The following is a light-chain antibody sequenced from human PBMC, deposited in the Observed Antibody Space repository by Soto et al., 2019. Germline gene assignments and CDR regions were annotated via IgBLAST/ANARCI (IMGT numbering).Light chain of an antibody. Sequence: DIPLTQSPSFLSASVGDRVTITCRASEGISSYVAWYQQKPGKAPELLIYAASTLHSGVPSRFSGSGSGTEFTLTISSLQPEDFATYYCQQLNGYPPWTFGQGTKVEIK. J-gene: IGKJ1*01. CDR3: QQLNGYPPWT. CDR1: EGISSY. V-gene: IGKV1-9*01. CDR2: AAS.